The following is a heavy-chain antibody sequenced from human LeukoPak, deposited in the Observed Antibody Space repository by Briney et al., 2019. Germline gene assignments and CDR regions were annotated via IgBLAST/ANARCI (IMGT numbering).Heavy chain of an antibody. V-gene: IGHV5-51*01. CDR2: IYPGDSDT. CDR1: GYSFTSYW. CDR3: ASQNYGSGSYYRGYYYYGMDV. D-gene: IGHD3-10*01. J-gene: IGHJ6*02. Sequence: GESLQISCTGSGYSFTSYWIGWVRPMPGKGMEWMGIIYPGDSDTRYSPSFQGQVTISADKSISTAYLQWSSLKASDTALYYCASQNYGSGSYYRGYYYYGMDVWGQGTTVTVSS.